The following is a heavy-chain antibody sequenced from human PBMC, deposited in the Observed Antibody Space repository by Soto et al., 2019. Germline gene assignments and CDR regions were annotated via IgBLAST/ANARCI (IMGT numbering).Heavy chain of an antibody. CDR1: GFTFSSYA. D-gene: IGHD5-12*01. CDR3: AREADIVATNPTFDY. J-gene: IGHJ4*02. CDR2: ISYDVSNK. V-gene: IGHV3-30-3*01. Sequence: QVQLVESGGGVVQPGRSLRLSCAASGFTFSSYAMHWVRQAPGKGLEWVAVISYDVSNKYYADSVKGRFTISRDHSKNTLYLQMNRLRAEDTAVSYCAREADIVATNPTFDYWGQGTLVTVSS.